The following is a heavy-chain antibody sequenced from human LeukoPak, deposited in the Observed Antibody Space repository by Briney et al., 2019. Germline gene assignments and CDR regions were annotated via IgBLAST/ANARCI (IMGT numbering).Heavy chain of an antibody. Sequence: SETLSLTCTVSGGSISSGDYYWGWIRQPPGRGLEWIGYIYYSGSTYYKPSGKSRVTITVNTSKNQCSLKLSSVTAADTAVYYCARFSYDFWSGYGFDPWGQGTLVTVSS. CDR3: ARFSYDFWSGYGFDP. V-gene: IGHV4-30-4*01. J-gene: IGHJ5*02. CDR2: IYYSGST. D-gene: IGHD3-3*01. CDR1: GGSISSGDYY.